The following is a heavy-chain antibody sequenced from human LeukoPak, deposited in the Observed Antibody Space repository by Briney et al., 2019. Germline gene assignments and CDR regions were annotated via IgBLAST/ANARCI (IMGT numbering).Heavy chain of an antibody. J-gene: IGHJ4*02. CDR3: TAGPDCSSTSCLFEF. CDR1: GYMFTELP. Sequence: ASVKVSCKVSGYMFTELPIHWVRQTPAIGLEWMGGFDPADGEPVYAKNFKDRLTMTGDTSTETAYMELRGLGSEDTAVYYCTAGPDCSSTSCLFEFWGQGTLVTVSS. V-gene: IGHV1-24*01. CDR2: FDPADGEP. D-gene: IGHD2-2*01.